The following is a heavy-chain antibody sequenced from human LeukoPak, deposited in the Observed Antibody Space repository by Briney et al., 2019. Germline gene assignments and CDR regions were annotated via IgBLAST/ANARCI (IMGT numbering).Heavy chain of an antibody. CDR3: VREGSAFNNHDTGYGGKFAP. CDR2: ISSTSTYI. J-gene: IGHJ5*02. V-gene: IGHV3-21*06. CDR1: GFTFSRYT. D-gene: IGHD3-9*01. Sequence: PGGSLRLSCAASGFTFSRYTMNWVRQAPGKGLEWVSAISSTSTYIYYADSVKGRFTISRDNAKTSLYLEMNSLGAENAAVYYWVREGSAFNNHDTGYGGKFAPWGQGAQVTVSS.